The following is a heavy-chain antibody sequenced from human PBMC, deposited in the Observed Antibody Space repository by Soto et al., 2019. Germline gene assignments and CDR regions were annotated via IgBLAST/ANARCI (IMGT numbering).Heavy chain of an antibody. J-gene: IGHJ5*02. CDR1: GGSISTYY. Sequence: QVQLEESGPGLVKPSETLSLTCTVSGGSISTYYWSWIRQPPGKGLEYIGYVYYSGSTNYNPSLKGRVSISVDTSKNQSSLKVTSVTAADTAIYYCAKLTCSSGRCYVPVEIWFDPWGQGTLVSVSS. CDR2: VYYSGST. CDR3: AKLTCSSGRCYVPVEIWFDP. D-gene: IGHD2-2*01. V-gene: IGHV4-59*12.